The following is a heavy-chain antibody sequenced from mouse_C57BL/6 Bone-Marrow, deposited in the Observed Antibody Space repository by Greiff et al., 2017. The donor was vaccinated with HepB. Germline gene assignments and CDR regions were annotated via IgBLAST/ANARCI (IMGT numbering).Heavy chain of an antibody. D-gene: IGHD2-3*01. V-gene: IGHV5-4*01. CDR2: ISDGGSYT. J-gene: IGHJ3*01. Sequence: EVKLMESGGGLVKPGGSLKLSCAASGFTFSSYAMSWVRQTPEKRLEWVATISDGGSYTYYPDNVKGRFTISRDNAKNNLYLQMRHLKSEDTAMYYCARDGEGYYAWFAYWGQGTLVTVSA. CDR3: ARDGEGYYAWFAY. CDR1: GFTFSSYA.